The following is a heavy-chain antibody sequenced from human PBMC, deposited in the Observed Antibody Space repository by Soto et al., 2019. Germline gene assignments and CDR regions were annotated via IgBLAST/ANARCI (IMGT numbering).Heavy chain of an antibody. D-gene: IGHD6-19*01. CDR3: ARHGHRVSSGFDY. V-gene: IGHV4-39*01. J-gene: IGHJ4*02. Sequence: SETLSLTCVVSGGSINRNSYYWDWIRQPPGKGLEWIGSIYYSGGTYHNPSLKGRLTISVDTSRNQLSLKLTSVAAADTAVYYCARHGHRVSSGFDYWGQGTLATVSS. CDR2: IYYSGGT. CDR1: GGSINRNSYY.